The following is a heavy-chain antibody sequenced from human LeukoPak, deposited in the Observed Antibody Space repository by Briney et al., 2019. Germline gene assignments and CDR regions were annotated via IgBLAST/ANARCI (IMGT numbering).Heavy chain of an antibody. J-gene: IGHJ6*03. V-gene: IGHV1-69*13. Sequence: ASVKVSCKAPGGTFSSYAISWVRQAPAQGLEWMGGIIPIFGTANYAQKFQGRVTITADESTSTAYMELSSLRSEDTAVYYCARAQWFGETYYYYYMDVWGKGTTVTISS. CDR2: IIPIFGTA. CDR3: ARAQWFGETYYYYYMDV. CDR1: GGTFSSYA. D-gene: IGHD3-10*01.